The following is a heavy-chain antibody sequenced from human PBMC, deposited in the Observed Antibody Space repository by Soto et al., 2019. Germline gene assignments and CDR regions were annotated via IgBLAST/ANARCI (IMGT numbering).Heavy chain of an antibody. CDR1: GFTFTNYW. J-gene: IGHJ4*02. D-gene: IGHD6-6*01. Sequence: PGGSLRLSCAASGFTFTNYWMTLARQAPGKGLDWVANIKQDGTTKYYVDSVKGRFTISRDNAKNSVYLQINSLRAEDTAVYYCARIGYSSSSFDYWGQGTLVTVSS. V-gene: IGHV3-7*01. CDR3: ARIGYSSSSFDY. CDR2: IKQDGTTK.